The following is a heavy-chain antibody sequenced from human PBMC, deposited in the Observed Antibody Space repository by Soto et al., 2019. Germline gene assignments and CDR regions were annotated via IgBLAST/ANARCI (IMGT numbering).Heavy chain of an antibody. Sequence: SKTLFLTCAVYGGSFSGYYCSWIRQPPGKGLEWIGEINHSGSTNYNPSLRSRVTISVDTSKNHFSLKLSSVTAADTAVYYCARGRYMVRGVIMAAWGQGTLVTVSS. D-gene: IGHD3-10*01. CDR1: GGSFSGYY. CDR3: ARGRYMVRGVIMAA. CDR2: INHSGST. V-gene: IGHV4-34*01. J-gene: IGHJ5*02.